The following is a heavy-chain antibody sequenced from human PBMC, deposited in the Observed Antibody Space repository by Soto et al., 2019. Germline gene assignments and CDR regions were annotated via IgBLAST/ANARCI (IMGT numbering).Heavy chain of an antibody. CDR3: ARDWKGIAAAGTFDY. J-gene: IGHJ4*02. V-gene: IGHV3-74*01. CDR2: INSDGSST. CDR1: GFTFSSYW. Sequence: GGSLRLSCAASGFTFSSYWMHWVRQAPGKGLVWVSRINSDGSSTSYADSVKGRFTISRDNAKNTLYLQMNSLRAEDTAVYYCARDWKGIAAAGTFDYWGQGTLVTVSS. D-gene: IGHD6-13*01.